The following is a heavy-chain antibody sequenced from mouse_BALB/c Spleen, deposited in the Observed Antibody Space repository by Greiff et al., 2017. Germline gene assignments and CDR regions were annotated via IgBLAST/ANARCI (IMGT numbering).Heavy chain of an antibody. D-gene: IGHD1-1*01. CDR2: ISSGSSTI. CDR3: ARGGAIYYYGSSYEGFAY. J-gene: IGHJ3*01. V-gene: IGHV5-17*02. Sequence: EVKLVESGGGLVQPGGSRKLSCAASGFTFSSFGMHWVRQAPEKGLEWVAYISSGSSTIYYADTVKGRFTISRDNPKNTLFLQMTSLRSEDTAMYYCARGGAIYYYGSSYEGFAYWGQGTLVTVSA. CDR1: GFTFSSFG.